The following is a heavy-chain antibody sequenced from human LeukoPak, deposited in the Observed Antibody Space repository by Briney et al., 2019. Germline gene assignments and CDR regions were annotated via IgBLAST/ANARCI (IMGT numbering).Heavy chain of an antibody. Sequence: GGSLRLSCAASGFTFSSYAMHWVRQAPGKGLEWVAVISYDGSNKYYADSVKGRFTISRDNSKNTLYLQMNSLRAEDTAVYCCARDDRSGWYMVHDAFDIWGQGTMVTVSS. CDR3: ARDDRSGWYMVHDAFDI. CDR1: GFTFSSYA. V-gene: IGHV3-30*04. D-gene: IGHD6-19*01. J-gene: IGHJ3*02. CDR2: ISYDGSNK.